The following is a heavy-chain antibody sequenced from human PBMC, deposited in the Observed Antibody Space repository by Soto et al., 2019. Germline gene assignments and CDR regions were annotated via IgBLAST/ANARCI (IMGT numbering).Heavy chain of an antibody. Sequence: ASVKVSCKASGYTFASYGITWVRQAPGQGLQWMGWISPYNANTIYAQKVQGRVTMTTDTSTSTVYTELRSLRSDDTALYYCARHQGLLVSPATDDLWGQGTLITLSS. CDR1: GYTFASYG. J-gene: IGHJ4*02. V-gene: IGHV1-18*04. CDR3: ARHQGLLVSPATDDL. D-gene: IGHD2-2*01. CDR2: ISPYNANT.